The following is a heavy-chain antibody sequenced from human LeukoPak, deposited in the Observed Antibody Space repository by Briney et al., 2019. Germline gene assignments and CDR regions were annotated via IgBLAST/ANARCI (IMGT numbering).Heavy chain of an antibody. D-gene: IGHD2-2*01. CDR3: ARRPRYCSSTSCYYYYYYGTDV. CDR2: IYPGDSDT. CDR1: GYSFTSYW. V-gene: IGHV5-51*01. Sequence: GESLKISCKGSGYSFTSYWIGWVRQMPGKGLEWMGIIYPGDSDTRYSPSFQGQVTISADKSISTAYLQWSSLKASDTAMYYCARRPRYCSSTSCYYYYYYGTDVWGQGTTVTVSS. J-gene: IGHJ6*02.